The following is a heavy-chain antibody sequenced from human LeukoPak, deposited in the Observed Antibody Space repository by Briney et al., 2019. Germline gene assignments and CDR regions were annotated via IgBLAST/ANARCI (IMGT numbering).Heavy chain of an antibody. J-gene: IGHJ4*02. V-gene: IGHV4-34*01. CDR1: GESLNDYY. D-gene: IGHD3-10*01. CDR2: ITHNGST. Sequence: SETLSLTCGVHGESLNDYYWSWIRQSPGKGLEWIGEITHNGSTTFNPSLESRLTISVDTSKNQFSLRLTSVTAADTAVYYCARDPSGNGVNFDYWGQGTLVTVST. CDR3: ARDPSGNGVNFDY.